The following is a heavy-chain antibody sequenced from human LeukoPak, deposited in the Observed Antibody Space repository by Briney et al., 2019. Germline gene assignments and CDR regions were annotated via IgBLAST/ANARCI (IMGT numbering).Heavy chain of an antibody. V-gene: IGHV4-39*07. Sequence: PSETLSLTCTVSGGSISSSSYYWGWIRQPPGKGLEWIGSIYYSGSTYYNPSLKSRVTISVDTSKNQFSLKLSSVTAADTAVYYCARGRVGANNWFDPWGQGTLVTVSS. CDR1: GGSISSSSYY. J-gene: IGHJ5*02. D-gene: IGHD1-26*01. CDR2: IYYSGST. CDR3: ARGRVGANNWFDP.